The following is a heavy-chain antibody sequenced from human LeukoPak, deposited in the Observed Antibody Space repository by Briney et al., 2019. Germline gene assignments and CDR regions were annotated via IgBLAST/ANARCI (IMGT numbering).Heavy chain of an antibody. V-gene: IGHV3-7*01. CDR2: DT. D-gene: IGHD3-10*01. Sequence: DTAFVASFKGRVTISRENAKNRLYMQMNRLRVDDTAVYYCARDWSGSGRSIDYWGQGTLVTVSS. CDR3: ARDWSGSGRSIDY. J-gene: IGHJ4*02.